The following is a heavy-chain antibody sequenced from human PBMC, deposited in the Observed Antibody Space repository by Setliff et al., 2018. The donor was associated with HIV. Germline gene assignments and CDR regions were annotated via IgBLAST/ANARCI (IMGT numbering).Heavy chain of an antibody. V-gene: IGHV4-38-2*01. CDR2: IYHSGST. Sequence: SETLSLTCAVSGYSISSGYYWGWSRQPPGKGLEWIGSIYHSGSTYYNPSLKSRVTISVDTSKNQFSLKLSSVTAADTAVYYCARQIAVAATPHYCDYWGQGTLGTV. J-gene: IGHJ4*02. D-gene: IGHD6-19*01. CDR3: ARQIAVAATPHYCDY. CDR1: GYSISSGYY.